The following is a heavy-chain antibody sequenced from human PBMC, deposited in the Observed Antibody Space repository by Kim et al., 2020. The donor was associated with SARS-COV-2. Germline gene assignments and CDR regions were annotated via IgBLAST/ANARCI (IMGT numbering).Heavy chain of an antibody. D-gene: IGHD6-19*01. CDR2: IIPIFDKE. CDR1: GGTFSRYT. Sequence: SVKVSCKASGGTFSRYTFSWVRQAPGQGLEWMGRIIPIFDKENYAEKFQGRLTITADKSTSTTYMELSSLKSEDTAVYYCARLGYSSGWSEGDVWGQGTTVTVSS. J-gene: IGHJ6*02. CDR3: ARLGYSSGWSEGDV. V-gene: IGHV1-69*02.